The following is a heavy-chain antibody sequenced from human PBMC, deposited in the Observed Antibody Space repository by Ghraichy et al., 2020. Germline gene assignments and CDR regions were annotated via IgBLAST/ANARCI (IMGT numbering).Heavy chain of an antibody. V-gene: IGHV4-34*12. Sequence: SETLSLTCAVYGGSFSGYYWSWIRQPPGKGLEWIGDIIHSGSTNYNPSLKSRVTISVDTSKNQFSLKLSSVTAADTAVYYCARRAPETAFGYWGQGTLVTVS. CDR2: IIHSGST. J-gene: IGHJ4*02. CDR1: GGSFSGYY. D-gene: IGHD5-24*01. CDR3: ARRAPETAFGY.